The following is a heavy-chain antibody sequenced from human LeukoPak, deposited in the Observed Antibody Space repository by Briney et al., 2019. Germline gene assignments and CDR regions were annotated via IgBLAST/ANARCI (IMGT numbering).Heavy chain of an antibody. CDR3: ARDSTVVTPLDY. D-gene: IGHD4-23*01. Sequence: SVKVSCKASGGTFSSYAISWVRQAPGQGLEWMRGIIPIFGTANYAQKFQGRVTITADESTSTAYMELSSLRSEDTAVYYCARDSTVVTPLDYWGQGTLVTVSS. V-gene: IGHV1-69*01. CDR1: GGTFSSYA. CDR2: IIPIFGTA. J-gene: IGHJ4*02.